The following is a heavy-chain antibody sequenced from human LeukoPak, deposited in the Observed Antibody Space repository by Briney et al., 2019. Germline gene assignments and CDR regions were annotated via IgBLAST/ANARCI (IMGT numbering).Heavy chain of an antibody. J-gene: IGHJ4*02. CDR3: ARDNNYDSSRVGY. V-gene: IGHV3-48*01. Sequence: GGSLRLSCAASGFTFSSYSMNWVRQAPGRGLEWVSYISSSSSNIYYVDSVKGRFTISRDNAKNSLYLQMNSLRADDTAVYYCARDNNYDSSRVGYWGQGTLVTVSS. CDR1: GFTFSSYS. D-gene: IGHD3-3*01. CDR2: ISSSSSNI.